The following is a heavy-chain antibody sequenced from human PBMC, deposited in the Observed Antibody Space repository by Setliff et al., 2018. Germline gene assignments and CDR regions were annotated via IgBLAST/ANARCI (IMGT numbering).Heavy chain of an antibody. V-gene: IGHV1-46*03. CDR2: INPRGGST. Sequence: ASVKVSCKASGYTFTSYYMNWVRQAPGQGLGWMGIINPRGGSTSHAQKFQGRVTMTRDTSTSTVYMEMSSLRSEDTAVYYCVRSQQLSGWWLDPWGQGTLVTVSS. CDR1: GYTFTSYY. J-gene: IGHJ5*02. D-gene: IGHD6-13*01. CDR3: VRSQQLSGWWLDP.